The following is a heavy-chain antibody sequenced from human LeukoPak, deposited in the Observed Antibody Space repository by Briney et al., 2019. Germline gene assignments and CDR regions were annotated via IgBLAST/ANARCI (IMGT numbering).Heavy chain of an antibody. CDR3: ARSIAAAGYYYCGMDV. CDR1: GFTFSSYG. J-gene: IGHJ6*04. V-gene: IGHV3-33*01. D-gene: IGHD6-13*01. Sequence: GGSLRLSCAASGFTFSSYGMHWVRQAPGKGLEWVAVIWYDGSNKYYADSVKGRFTISRDNSKNTLYLQMNSLRAEDTAVYYCARSIAAAGYYYCGMDVWGKGTTVTVSS. CDR2: IWYDGSNK.